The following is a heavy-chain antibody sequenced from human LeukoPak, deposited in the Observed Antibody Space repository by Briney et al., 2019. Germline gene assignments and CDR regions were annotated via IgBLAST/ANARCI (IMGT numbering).Heavy chain of an antibody. Sequence: GGSLRLSCAASGFTFSSYWMSWVRQAPGKGLEWVANIKQDGSEKYYVDPVKGRFTVSRDNAKNSLYLQMNSLRAEDTAVYYCARGYIPYYYDSSGEEQAGDAFDIWGQGIMVTVSS. V-gene: IGHV3-7*01. CDR2: IKQDGSEK. CDR1: GFTFSSYW. J-gene: IGHJ3*02. CDR3: ARGYIPYYYDSSGEEQAGDAFDI. D-gene: IGHD3-22*01.